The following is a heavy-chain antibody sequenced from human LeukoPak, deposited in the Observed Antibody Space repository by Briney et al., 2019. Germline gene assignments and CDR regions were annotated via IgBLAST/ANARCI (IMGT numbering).Heavy chain of an antibody. CDR2: IRFDGSEK. D-gene: IGHD6-19*01. J-gene: IGHJ4*02. Sequence: GGSLRLSCAASGFTFSTSVMHWVRQAPGKGLEWLSFIRFDGSEKYYADSVKARFSISRDNSKNTLYLQMNSLRAEDTAVYYCARGRIRQWLVRGYYFDYWGQGTLVTVSS. CDR3: ARGRIRQWLVRGYYFDY. V-gene: IGHV3-30*02. CDR1: GFTFSTSV.